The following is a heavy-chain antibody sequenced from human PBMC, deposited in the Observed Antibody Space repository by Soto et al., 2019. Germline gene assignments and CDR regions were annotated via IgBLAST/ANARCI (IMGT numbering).Heavy chain of an antibody. CDR1: GGSISSGGYY. CDR2: IYYSGST. V-gene: IGHV4-31*03. J-gene: IGHJ5*02. CDR3: ARSERGFLEWFAWFDP. D-gene: IGHD3-3*01. Sequence: SETLSLTCPVSGGSISSGGYYWSWIRQHPGKGLEWIGYIYYSGSTYYNPSLKSRVTISVDTSKNQFSLKLSSVTAADTAVYYCARSERGFLEWFAWFDPWGQGTLVTVSS.